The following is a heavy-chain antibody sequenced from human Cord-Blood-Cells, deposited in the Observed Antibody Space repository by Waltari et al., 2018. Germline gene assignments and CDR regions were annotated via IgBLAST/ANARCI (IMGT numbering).Heavy chain of an antibody. V-gene: IGHV4-39*01. J-gene: IGHJ4*02. CDR1: GGSISSSSYY. Sequence: QLQLQESGPGLVKPSETLSPTCTVSGGSISSSSYYWGWIRQPPGKGLEWIGSIYYSGSTYYNPSLKSRVTISVDTSKNQFSLKLSSVTAADTAVYYCARPDRIVATIDYWGQGTLVTVSS. CDR3: ARPDRIVATIDY. D-gene: IGHD5-12*01. CDR2: IYYSGST.